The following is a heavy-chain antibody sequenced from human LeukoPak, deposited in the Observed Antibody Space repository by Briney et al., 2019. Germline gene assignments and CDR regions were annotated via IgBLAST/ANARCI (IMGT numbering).Heavy chain of an antibody. D-gene: IGHD6-19*01. CDR2: INHGGST. J-gene: IGHJ4*02. V-gene: IGHV4-34*01. Sequence: SETLSLTCAVYGGSFSGYYWSWIRQPPGKGLEWIGEINHGGSTNYNPSLKSRVTISVDTSKNQFSLKLSSVTAADTAVYYCARGYSSDLMWGQGTLVTVSS. CDR3: ARGYSSDLM. CDR1: GGSFSGYY.